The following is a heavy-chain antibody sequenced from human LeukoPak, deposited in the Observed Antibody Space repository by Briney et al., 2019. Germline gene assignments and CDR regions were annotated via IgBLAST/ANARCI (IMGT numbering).Heavy chain of an antibody. J-gene: IGHJ3*02. CDR3: ARPSGTWGAFDI. CDR2: IWNDGSNK. Sequence: GGSLRLSCAASGFTFTSYGMHWVRQAPGKGLEWAAVIWNDGSNKYYADSVKGRFTISRDNSKNTLYLQMNSLRVEDMAVYYCARPSGTWGAFDIWGQGTMVTVSS. D-gene: IGHD1-7*01. V-gene: IGHV3-33*01. CDR1: GFTFTSYG.